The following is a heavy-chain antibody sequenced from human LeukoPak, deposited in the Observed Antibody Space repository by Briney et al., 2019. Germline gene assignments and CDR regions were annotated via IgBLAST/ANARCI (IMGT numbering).Heavy chain of an antibody. Sequence: GGSLRLSCAASGLTFSSYAMNWVRQAPGKGLEWVSVVRGSGGSTYYADSVKGRFTISRDNAKNSLYLQMNSLRAEDTALYYCARDYDSSGYSDAFDIWGQGTMVTVSS. CDR3: ARDYDSSGYSDAFDI. CDR2: VRGSGGST. V-gene: IGHV3-23*01. D-gene: IGHD3-22*01. J-gene: IGHJ3*02. CDR1: GLTFSSYA.